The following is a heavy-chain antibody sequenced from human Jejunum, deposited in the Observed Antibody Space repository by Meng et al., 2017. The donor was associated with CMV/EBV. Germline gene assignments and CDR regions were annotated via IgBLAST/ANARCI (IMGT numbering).Heavy chain of an antibody. J-gene: IGHJ4*02. Sequence: ALHWVRQEPGKGLEWVASISYDGNDNNYAESVKGRFTISRDNSKNTLYLQMNSLRAEDTAVYYCAKADLGYCSGTICYRFDYWGQGTLVTVSS. CDR2: ISYDGNDN. CDR1: A. D-gene: IGHD2-2*01. CDR3: AKADLGYCSGTICYRFDY. V-gene: IGHV3-30-3*02.